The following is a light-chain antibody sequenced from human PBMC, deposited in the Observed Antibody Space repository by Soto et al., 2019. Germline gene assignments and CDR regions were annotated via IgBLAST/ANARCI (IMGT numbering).Light chain of an antibody. CDR2: DAS. CDR3: QQFNRSPMT. V-gene: IGKV1-13*02. J-gene: IGKJ5*01. CDR1: QGISSA. Sequence: AIQLTQSPASLSASVGDRVIITCRARQGISSALAWYQQKPGRGPKLLIYDASSLESGVPSRFSGSGYGTDFTLTISSLQPEDFAAYYCQQFNRSPMTCGQVTRVEIK.